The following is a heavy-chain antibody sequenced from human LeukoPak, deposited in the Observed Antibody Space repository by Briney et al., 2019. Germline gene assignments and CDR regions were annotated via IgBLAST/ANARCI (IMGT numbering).Heavy chain of an antibody. V-gene: IGHV3-30*18. D-gene: IGHD3-10*01. J-gene: IGHJ4*02. CDR2: ISYDGSNK. CDR1: GFTFSSFG. CDR3: AKDSSSYYGSGSLDY. Sequence: GGSLRLSCAASGFTFSSFGMHWVRQAPGKGLEWVAVISYDGSNKYYADSVKGRFTISRDNSKNTLYLQMNSLRAEDTAMYYCAKDSSSYYGSGSLDYWGQGTLVTVSS.